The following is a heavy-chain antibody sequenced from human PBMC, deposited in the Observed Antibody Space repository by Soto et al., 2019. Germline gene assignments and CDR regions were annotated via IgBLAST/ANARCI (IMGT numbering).Heavy chain of an antibody. CDR3: ASARCGGDCYADAFDI. CDR2: IYYSGST. V-gene: IGHV4-39*01. D-gene: IGHD2-21*02. J-gene: IGHJ3*02. CDR1: GSSISSSSYY. Sequence: QLQLQESGPGLVKPSETLSLTCTVSGSSISSSSYYWGWIRQPPGKGLEWIGSIYYSGSTYYNPSLKSRVTISVDTSKNQFSLKLSSVTAADTAVYYCASARCGGDCYADAFDIWGQGTMVTVSS.